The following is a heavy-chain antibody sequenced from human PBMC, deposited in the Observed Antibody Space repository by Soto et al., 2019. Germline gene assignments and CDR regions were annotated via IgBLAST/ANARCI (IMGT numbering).Heavy chain of an antibody. CDR3: ARDHSYCSSTSCSEGYGMDV. J-gene: IGHJ6*02. CDR1: GYTFTGYY. V-gene: IGHV1-2*04. Sequence: ASVKVSCKASGYTFTGYYMHWVRQAPGQGLEWMGWINPNSGGTNYAQKFQGWVTMTRGTSISTAYMELSRLRSDDTAVYYCARDHSYCSSTSCSEGYGMDVWGQGTTVTVSS. CDR2: INPNSGGT. D-gene: IGHD2-2*01.